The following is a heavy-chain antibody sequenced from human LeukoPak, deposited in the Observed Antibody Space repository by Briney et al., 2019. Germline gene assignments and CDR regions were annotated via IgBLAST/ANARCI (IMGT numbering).Heavy chain of an antibody. D-gene: IGHD1-26*01. Sequence: PGGSLSLSCAASAFSLNAYNMNRVRQAPGKGLEWVSSISYTGTYIYYADSVKGRFTISRDNAQNSLYLQMNCLSAEDTAVYYCVRDRGTYRPIDYWGQETLVTVSS. V-gene: IGHV3-21*04. CDR1: AFSLNAYN. CDR2: ISYTGTYI. J-gene: IGHJ4*02. CDR3: VRDRGTYRPIDY.